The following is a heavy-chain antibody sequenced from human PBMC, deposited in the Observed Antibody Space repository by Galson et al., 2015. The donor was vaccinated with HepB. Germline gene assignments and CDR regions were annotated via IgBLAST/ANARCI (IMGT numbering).Heavy chain of an antibody. CDR2: IRSKAYGGTT. CDR1: GFTFGDYA. V-gene: IGHV3-49*04. CDR3: TSDYYDSSGYYYLFDY. J-gene: IGHJ4*02. D-gene: IGHD3-22*01. Sequence: SLRLSCAASGFTFGDYAMSWVRQAPGKGLEWVGFIRSKAYGGTTEYAASVKGRFTISRDDSKSIAYLQMSSLKTEDTAVYYCTSDYYDSSGYYYLFDYWGQGTLVTVSS.